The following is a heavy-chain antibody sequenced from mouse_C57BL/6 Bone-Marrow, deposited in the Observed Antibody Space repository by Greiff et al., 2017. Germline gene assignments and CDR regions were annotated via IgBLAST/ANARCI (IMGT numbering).Heavy chain of an antibody. CDR2: IHPNSGST. V-gene: IGHV1-64*01. J-gene: IGHJ4*01. D-gene: IGHD1-1*01. Sequence: VQLQQPGAELVKPGASVKLSCKASGYTFTSYWMHWVKQRPGQGLEWIGMIHPNSGSTNYNEKFKSKATLTVDKSSSTAYMQLSSLTSEDSAVYYCARGGYYYGDGAMDYWGQGTSVTVSS. CDR1: GYTFTSYW. CDR3: ARGGYYYGDGAMDY.